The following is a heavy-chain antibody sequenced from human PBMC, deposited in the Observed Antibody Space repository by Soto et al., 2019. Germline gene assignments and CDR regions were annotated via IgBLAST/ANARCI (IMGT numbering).Heavy chain of an antibody. CDR2: INHSGST. D-gene: IGHD2-15*01. CDR3: ASSGVVVAATNNYYYYGMDV. CDR1: GGSFSGYY. V-gene: IGHV4-34*01. J-gene: IGHJ6*02. Sequence: SETLSLTCAVYGGSFSGYYWSWIRQPPGKGLEWIGEINHSGSTNYNPSLKSRVTISVDTSKNQFSLKLSSVTAADTAVYYCASSGVVVAATNNYYYYGMDVWGQGTTVTVSS.